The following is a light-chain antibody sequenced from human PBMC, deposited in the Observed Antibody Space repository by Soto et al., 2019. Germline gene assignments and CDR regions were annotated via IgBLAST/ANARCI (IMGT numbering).Light chain of an antibody. CDR2: EVS. V-gene: IGLV2-8*01. Sequence: QSAQTHPPSASWSPGHSVTISCTGTSSDVGGYNYVSWYQQHPGKAPKFMIYEVSKRPSGVPDRFSGSKSGNTASLTVSGLQAEDEADYYCSSYAGSNNYVFGTGTKVTV. J-gene: IGLJ1*01. CDR3: SSYAGSNNYV. CDR1: SSDVGGYNY.